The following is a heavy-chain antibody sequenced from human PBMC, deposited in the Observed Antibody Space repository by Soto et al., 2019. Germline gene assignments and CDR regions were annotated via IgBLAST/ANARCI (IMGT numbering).Heavy chain of an antibody. V-gene: IGHV5-51*01. CDR1: GYSFSNYW. J-gene: IGHJ4*02. CDR3: ASSVVVPSTMNYFDY. Sequence: XESLNISCKGCGYSFSNYWIAWVRQMPGKGLEWMGIIFPADSDTKYSPSFQGQVTISADKSISTAYLQWSSLKASDTAMYYCASSVVVPSTMNYFDYWGQGSLVTVSS. D-gene: IGHD2-15*01. CDR2: IFPADSDT.